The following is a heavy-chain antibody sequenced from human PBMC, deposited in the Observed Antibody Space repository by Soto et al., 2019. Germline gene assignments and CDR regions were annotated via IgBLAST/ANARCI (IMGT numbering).Heavy chain of an antibody. D-gene: IGHD3-16*01. J-gene: IGHJ4*02. CDR1: GFTFSSYA. Sequence: GGSLRLSCAASGFTFSSYAMSWVRQAPGKGLEWVSAISGSGGSTYYADSVKGRFTISRDNSKNTLYLQMNSLRAEDTAVYYCAKDVYDYIWGSYLFDYWGQGTLVTVSS. CDR3: AKDVYDYIWGSYLFDY. V-gene: IGHV3-23*01. CDR2: ISGSGGST.